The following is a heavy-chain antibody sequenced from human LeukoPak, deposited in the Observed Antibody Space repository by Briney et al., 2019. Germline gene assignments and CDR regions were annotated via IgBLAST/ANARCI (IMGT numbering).Heavy chain of an antibody. J-gene: IGHJ3*02. CDR3: ARLEWDAFDI. D-gene: IGHD3-3*01. CDR2: IIPIFGTA. CDR1: GGTFSSYA. V-gene: IGHV1-69*05. Sequence: ASVKVSCKASGGTFSSYAISWVRQAPGQGLEWMGRIIPIFGTANYAQKFQGRVTITTDESTSTAYMELSSLRSEDTAVYYCARLEWDAFDIWGQGTMVTVSS.